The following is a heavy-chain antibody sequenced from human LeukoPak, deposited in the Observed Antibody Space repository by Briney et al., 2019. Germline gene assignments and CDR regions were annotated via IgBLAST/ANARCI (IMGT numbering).Heavy chain of an antibody. CDR1: GXIFSDYA. D-gene: IGHD5-18*01. Sequence: GGSLRLSCTASGXIFSDYAMSWVRQAPGKGLVWVGFIRSKTNGGTTEYAASVKCRFTISRDESTIIAYLHIHRPETLAKSLYYCTRDGGYSANFDYWGQGTLVTVSS. CDR2: IRSKTNGGTT. CDR3: TRDGGYSANFDY. V-gene: IGHV3-49*04. J-gene: IGHJ4*02.